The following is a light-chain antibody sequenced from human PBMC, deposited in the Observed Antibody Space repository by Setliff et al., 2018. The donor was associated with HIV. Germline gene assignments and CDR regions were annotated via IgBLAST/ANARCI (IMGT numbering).Light chain of an antibody. Sequence: QSVLTQPASVSGSPGQSITISCTGSSSDVGGYNYASWYQQHPGKAPKLMISEVSNRPSGVSNRFSGSKSGNTASLTISGLQAEDEADYYCSSYTSTNNFVFGGGTKVTVL. V-gene: IGLV2-14*01. CDR1: SSDVGGYNY. CDR2: EVS. J-gene: IGLJ2*01. CDR3: SSYTSTNNFV.